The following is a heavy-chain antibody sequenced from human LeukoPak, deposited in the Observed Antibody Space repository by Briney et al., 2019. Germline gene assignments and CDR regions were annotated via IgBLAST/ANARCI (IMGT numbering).Heavy chain of an antibody. V-gene: IGHV1-8*01. CDR3: ARGDYDFWSGYRGSADY. J-gene: IGHJ4*02. Sequence: GASVKVSCKASGYTFTSYDINWVRQATGQGLEWMGWINPNSGNTGYAQKFQGRVTMTRNTSISTAYMELSSLRSEDTAVYYCARGDYDFWSGYRGSADYWGQGTLVIVSS. CDR1: GYTFTSYD. CDR2: INPNSGNT. D-gene: IGHD3-3*01.